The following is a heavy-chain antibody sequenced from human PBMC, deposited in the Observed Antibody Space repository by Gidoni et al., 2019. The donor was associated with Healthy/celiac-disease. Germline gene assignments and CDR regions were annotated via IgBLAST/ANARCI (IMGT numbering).Heavy chain of an antibody. J-gene: IGHJ6*02. Sequence: EVQLVESGGGLVQPGGSLRLSCAASGFTFSSYEMNWVRQAPGKGLGWVSYISSRGSTIYYADSVKGRFTISRDNAKNSLYLQMNSLRAEDTAVYYCARDLGESSSGWIYYYYGMDVWGQGTTVTVSS. CDR3: ARDLGESSSGWIYYYYGMDV. V-gene: IGHV3-48*03. D-gene: IGHD6-6*01. CDR1: GFTFSSYE. CDR2: ISSRGSTI.